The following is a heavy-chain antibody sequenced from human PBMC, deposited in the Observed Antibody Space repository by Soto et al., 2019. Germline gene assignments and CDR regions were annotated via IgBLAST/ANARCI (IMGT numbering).Heavy chain of an antibody. J-gene: IGHJ4*02. CDR2: IIPMFDTP. CDR3: ARSGGLDRDFNY. V-gene: IGHV1-69*13. D-gene: IGHD2-15*01. CDR1: GGTFSSDS. Sequence: SVKVSCKASGGTFSSDSFSWVRQASGQGLEWMGGIIPMFDTPIYAQKFQDRVTITADESTSTAYMQLSSLRSGDTAVYYCARSGGLDRDFNYWGQGSLVTVSS.